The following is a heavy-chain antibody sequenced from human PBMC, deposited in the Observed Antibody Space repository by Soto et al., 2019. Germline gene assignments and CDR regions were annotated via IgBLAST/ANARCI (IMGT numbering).Heavy chain of an antibody. D-gene: IGHD6-13*01. CDR3: ASLVEQQLGYYYGIDV. J-gene: IGHJ6*02. CDR1: GFTFSSYW. CDR2: IKQDGSEK. Sequence: GGSLRLSCAASGFTFSSYWMSWVRQAPGKGLEWVANIKQDGSEKYYVDSVKGRFTISGDNAKNSLYLQMNSLRADDTAVYYCASLVEQQLGYYYGIDVCGQGTTVTV. V-gene: IGHV3-7*03.